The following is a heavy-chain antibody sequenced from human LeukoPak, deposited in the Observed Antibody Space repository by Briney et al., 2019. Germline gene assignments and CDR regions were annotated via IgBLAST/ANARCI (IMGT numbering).Heavy chain of an antibody. V-gene: IGHV3-48*04. Sequence: GGSLRLSCVASGFRYSHYGMNWVRQAPGKGLEWVSYISSSGSTIYYADSVKGRFTISRDNAKNSLYLQMNSLRAEDTAVYYCAELGITMIGGVWGKGTTVTISS. J-gene: IGHJ6*04. CDR3: AELGITMIGGV. CDR2: ISSSGSTI. D-gene: IGHD3-10*02. CDR1: GFRYSHYG.